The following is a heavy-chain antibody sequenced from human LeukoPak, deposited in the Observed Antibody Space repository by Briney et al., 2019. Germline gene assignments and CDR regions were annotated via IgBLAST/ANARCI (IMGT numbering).Heavy chain of an antibody. CDR1: GYTFTSYY. CDR2: VNPSGDNT. V-gene: IGHV1-46*01. CDR3: ARVRGGGSYSDY. D-gene: IGHD1-26*01. Sequence: ASVKVSCKASGYTFTSYYLGWVRQAPGQGLEWMGIVNPSGDNTGYAQKFQGRVTMTRDTSTSTPYMELSSLGYEDTAVYYCARVRGGGSYSDYWGQGTPVTVSS. J-gene: IGHJ4*02.